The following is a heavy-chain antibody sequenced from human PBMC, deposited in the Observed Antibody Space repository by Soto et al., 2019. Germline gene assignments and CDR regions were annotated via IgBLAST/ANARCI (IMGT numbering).Heavy chain of an antibody. Sequence: EASVKVSCKASGGTFSSYAISWVRQAPGQGLEWMGGIIPIFGTANYAQKFQGRVTITADESTSTAYMELSSLRSEDTAVYYCATGSSIAARYWGQGTLVTVSS. V-gene: IGHV1-69*13. J-gene: IGHJ4*02. CDR2: IIPIFGTA. CDR1: GGTFSSYA. D-gene: IGHD6-6*01. CDR3: ATGSSIAARY.